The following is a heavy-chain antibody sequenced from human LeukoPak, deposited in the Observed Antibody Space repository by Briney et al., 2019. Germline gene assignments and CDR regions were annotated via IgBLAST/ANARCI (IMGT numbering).Heavy chain of an antibody. Sequence: SGTLSLTCAVSGGSISSSNWWSWVRQPPGKGLEWIGEIYHSGSTNYNPSLKSRVTISVDKSKNQFSLKLSSVTAADTAVYYCATSSARYDSSGYYYSPRGWFDPWGQGTLVTVSS. CDR2: IYHSGST. V-gene: IGHV4-4*02. D-gene: IGHD3-22*01. CDR3: ATSSARYDSSGYYYSPRGWFDP. CDR1: GGSISSSNW. J-gene: IGHJ5*02.